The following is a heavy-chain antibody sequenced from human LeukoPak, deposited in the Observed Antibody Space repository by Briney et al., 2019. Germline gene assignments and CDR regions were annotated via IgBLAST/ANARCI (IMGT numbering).Heavy chain of an antibody. CDR1: GYTFTSYD. J-gene: IGHJ5*02. CDR3: ARVVPVAISGYNWFDP. Sequence: ASVKVSCKASGYTFTSYDINWVRQATGQGLEWMGWMNPNSGNTGYAQKFQGRVTMTRNTSISTVYMELSSLRSEDTAVYYCARVVPVAISGYNWFDPWGQGTLVTVSS. V-gene: IGHV1-8*01. D-gene: IGHD2-2*01. CDR2: MNPNSGNT.